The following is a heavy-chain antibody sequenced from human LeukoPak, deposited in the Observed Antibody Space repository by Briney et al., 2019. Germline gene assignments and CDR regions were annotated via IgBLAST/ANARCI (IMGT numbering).Heavy chain of an antibody. CDR2: IGSGSYI. D-gene: IGHD2-15*01. CDR1: GFPFSSYN. J-gene: IGHJ4*02. CDR3: ARGYCSGGSCYSGSYY. Sequence: KTGGSLRLSCAPSGFPFSSYNLNWVRQAPGKGLEWVSSIGSGSYIDYPDSVKGRFTISRENAKNSVYLQMNSLRAEDTALYYCARGYCSGGSCYSGSYYWGQGTLVTVSS. V-gene: IGHV3-21*01.